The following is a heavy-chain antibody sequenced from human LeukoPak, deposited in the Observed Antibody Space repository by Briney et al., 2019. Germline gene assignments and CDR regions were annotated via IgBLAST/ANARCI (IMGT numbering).Heavy chain of an antibody. CDR1: GFTFSTYW. Sequence: GGSLRLSCAASGFTFSTYWMSWVRQAPGKGLEWVANIKRDGSDKYYVDSVKGRFTISRDNAKNSLYLQMNSLRAGDTAVYYCARPSYYYGSSGSVCGAFDIWGQGTMVTVSS. CDR2: IKRDGSDK. CDR3: ARPSYYYGSSGSVCGAFDI. J-gene: IGHJ3*02. V-gene: IGHV3-7*04. D-gene: IGHD3-22*01.